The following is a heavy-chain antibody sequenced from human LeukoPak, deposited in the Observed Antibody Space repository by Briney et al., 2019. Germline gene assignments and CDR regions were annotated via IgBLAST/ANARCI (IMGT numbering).Heavy chain of an antibody. Sequence: GGSLRLSCAASGFTFSSYGMSWVRQAPGKGLEWVSSIRWSGGSTYYADSVKARFTISRDNSKNTLYLQMNSLRAEDTAVYYCAKVPRYCSGGSCFYFDYWGQGTLVTVSS. J-gene: IGHJ4*02. D-gene: IGHD2-15*01. CDR1: GFTFSSYG. V-gene: IGHV3-23*01. CDR3: AKVPRYCSGGSCFYFDY. CDR2: IRWSGGST.